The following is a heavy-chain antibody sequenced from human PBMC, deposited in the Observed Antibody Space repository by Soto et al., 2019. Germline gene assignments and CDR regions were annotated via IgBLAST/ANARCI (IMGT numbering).Heavy chain of an antibody. D-gene: IGHD2-21*02. CDR2: INSDGSST. CDR1: GFTFSSYW. V-gene: IGHV3-74*01. J-gene: IGHJ4*02. Sequence: EVQLVESGGGLVQPGGSLRLSCAASGFTFSSYWMHWVRQAPGKGLVWVSRINSDGSSTSYADSVKGRFTISRDNAKNTLYLQMNSLRAEDTAVYYCARDSAYCGGDCYLGDDYFDYWGQGTLVTVSS. CDR3: ARDSAYCGGDCYLGDDYFDY.